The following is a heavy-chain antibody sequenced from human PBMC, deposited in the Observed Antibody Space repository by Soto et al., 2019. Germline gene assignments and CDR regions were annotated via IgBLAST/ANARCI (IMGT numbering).Heavy chain of an antibody. CDR3: SRGDATKIVVTTYYGVDV. CDR1: GGTLRNYG. V-gene: IGHV1-69*12. Sequence: QVQLVQSGAEVKKPGSSVRVSCKASGGTLRNYGISWVRQAPGQGLEWMGGIIPVFGTANYAQKVQGRVTITADESTSTVYMDVTSLRSEDTAVYYCSRGDATKIVVTTYYGVDVWGQGTTVTVSS. D-gene: IGHD4-17*01. CDR2: IIPVFGTA. J-gene: IGHJ6*02.